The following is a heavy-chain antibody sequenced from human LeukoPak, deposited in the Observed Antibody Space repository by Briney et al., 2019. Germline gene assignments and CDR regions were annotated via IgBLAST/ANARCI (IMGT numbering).Heavy chain of an antibody. D-gene: IGHD2-2*01. CDR2: ISSSSSYI. CDR1: GSTFSIYS. Sequence: GGSLRLSCAASGSTFSIYSMNWVRQAPGKGLEWVSSISSSSSYIYYADSVKGRFTISRDNAKNSLYLQMNSLRAEDTTVYYCARSYCSSTSCFLHYWGQGTLVIVSS. CDR3: ARSYCSSTSCFLHY. V-gene: IGHV3-21*01. J-gene: IGHJ4*02.